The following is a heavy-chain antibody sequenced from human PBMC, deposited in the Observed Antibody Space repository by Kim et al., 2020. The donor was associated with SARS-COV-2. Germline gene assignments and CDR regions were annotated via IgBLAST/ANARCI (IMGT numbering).Heavy chain of an antibody. CDR3: ARDLGYSGYPIYYDAFDI. CDR1: GFTFSSYS. Sequence: GGSLRLSCAASGFTFSSYSMNWVRQAPGKGLEWVSSISSSSSYIYYADSVKGRFTISRDNAKNSLYLQMNSLRAEDTAVYYCARDLGYSGYPIYYDAFDIWGQGTMVTVSS. CDR2: ISSSSSYI. V-gene: IGHV3-21*01. J-gene: IGHJ3*02. D-gene: IGHD5-12*01.